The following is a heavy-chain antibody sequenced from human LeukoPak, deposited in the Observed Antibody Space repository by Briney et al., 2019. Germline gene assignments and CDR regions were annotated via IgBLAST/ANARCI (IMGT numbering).Heavy chain of an antibody. V-gene: IGHV4-34*01. CDR1: GGSFSGYY. J-gene: IGHJ4*02. CDR3: ARKSIATAGRKPYDY. D-gene: IGHD6-13*01. Sequence: PSETLSLTCAVYGGSFSGYYWSWIRQPPGKGLEWIGEIDHGGRTNSNASLKSRVTISVDVSKSQFSLRLTSVTAADTAVYYCARKSIATAGRKPYDYWDQGTLVTVSS. CDR2: IDHGGRT.